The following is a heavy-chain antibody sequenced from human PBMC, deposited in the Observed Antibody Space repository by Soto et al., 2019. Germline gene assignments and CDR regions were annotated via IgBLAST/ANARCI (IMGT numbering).Heavy chain of an antibody. CDR3: ARRGHCSGGSCYPGAYYYYYYGMDV. Sequence: PGESVKISCKGSGYSFTSYWISWVRQMPGKGLGWMGRIDPSDSYTNYSPSFQGHVTISADKSISTAYLQWSSLKASDTAMYYCARRGHCSGGSCYPGAYYYYYYGMDVWGQGTTVTVSS. CDR2: IDPSDSYT. V-gene: IGHV5-10-1*01. CDR1: GYSFTSYW. J-gene: IGHJ6*02. D-gene: IGHD2-15*01.